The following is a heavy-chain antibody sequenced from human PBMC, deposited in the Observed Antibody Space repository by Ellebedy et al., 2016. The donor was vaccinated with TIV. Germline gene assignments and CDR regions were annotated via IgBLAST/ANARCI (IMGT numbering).Heavy chain of an antibody. J-gene: IGHJ3*02. CDR2: IIPILGIA. Sequence: AASVKVSCKASGGTFSSYAISWVRQAPGQGLEWMGRIIPILGIANYAQKFQGRVTITADKPTSTAYMELSSLRSEDTAVYYCAREGGEQQLVFSAFDIWGQGTMVTVSS. CDR3: AREGGEQQLVFSAFDI. CDR1: GGTFSSYA. V-gene: IGHV1-69*04. D-gene: IGHD6-13*01.